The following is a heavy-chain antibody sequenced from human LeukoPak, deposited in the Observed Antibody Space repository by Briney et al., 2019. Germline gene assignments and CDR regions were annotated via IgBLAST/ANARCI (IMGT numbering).Heavy chain of an antibody. CDR2: ISGSGGST. D-gene: IGHD2-15*01. J-gene: IGHJ4*02. CDR1: GFTFSNYA. V-gene: IGHV3-23*01. CDR3: AKVRSAVVAAATNY. Sequence: GGSLRLSCAASGFTFSNYAMSWVRQAPGKGLQWVSVISGSGGSTYHADSVKGRFTISRDNSNNTLYLQMNSLRAEDTAIYYCAKVRSAVVAAATNYWGQGTLVTVSS.